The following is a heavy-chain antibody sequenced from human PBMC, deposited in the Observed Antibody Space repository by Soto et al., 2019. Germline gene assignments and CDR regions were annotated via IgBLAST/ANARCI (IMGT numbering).Heavy chain of an antibody. D-gene: IGHD3-16*01. V-gene: IGHV3-15*01. CDR3: TTDLGHMSLPIFTS. CDR1: GITFGSRA. Sequence: EVQLLESGGDLVQPGGSLRLSCVASGITFGSRAMSWVRQAPGEGLEWIGRIKSKTHGGTADFPASVKGRFSISRDDSKNTLYLQMTYLQTEDTAVYHCTTDLGHMSLPIFTSWGQGTLVTVSS. CDR2: IKSKTHGGTA. J-gene: IGHJ1*01.